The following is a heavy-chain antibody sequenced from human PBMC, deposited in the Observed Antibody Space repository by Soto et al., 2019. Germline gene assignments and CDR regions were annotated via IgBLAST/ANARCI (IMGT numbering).Heavy chain of an antibody. V-gene: IGHV3-7*05. CDR2: IKSGGSEK. CDR3: EAWPRSSWFGY. J-gene: IGHJ4*02. Sequence: EVHLVESGGALVQPGGSLRLSCVGSGFTFSTYWMGWVRQVPGTGLEWVANIKSGGSEKSYVDSVKGRFTISRDNAGNSLYLQMHSLRAEDTAVYYCEAWPRSSWFGYWGQGTLVTGSS. CDR1: GFTFSTYW. D-gene: IGHD2-2*01.